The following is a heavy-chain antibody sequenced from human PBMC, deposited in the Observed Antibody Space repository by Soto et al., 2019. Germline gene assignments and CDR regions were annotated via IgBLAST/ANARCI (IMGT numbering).Heavy chain of an antibody. CDR3: ARDHCSTSSCYTVWFDP. Sequence: GGSLRLSCAASGFTFSNYWMHWVRRAPGKGLVWVSRINRDGSTTDYADSVKGRFSIFRDNTDNTLYLQMNSLRAEDTAVYYCARDHCSTSSCYTVWFDPWGQGTLVTVSS. CDR1: GFTFSNYW. D-gene: IGHD2-2*01. CDR2: INRDGSTT. J-gene: IGHJ5*02. V-gene: IGHV3-74*01.